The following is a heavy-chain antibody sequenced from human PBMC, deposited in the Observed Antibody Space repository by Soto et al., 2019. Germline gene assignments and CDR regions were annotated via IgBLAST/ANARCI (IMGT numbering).Heavy chain of an antibody. CDR3: ARTTCNWFDP. CDR1: GGTFSSYA. J-gene: IGHJ5*02. V-gene: IGHV1-69*13. CDR2: IIPIFGTA. Sequence: GASVKVSCKASGGTFSSYAISWVRQAPGQGLEWVGGIIPIFGTADYAQKFQGRVTITADESTSTAYMELSSLRSEDTAVYYCARTTCNWFDPWGQGTLVTVSS. D-gene: IGHD1-1*01.